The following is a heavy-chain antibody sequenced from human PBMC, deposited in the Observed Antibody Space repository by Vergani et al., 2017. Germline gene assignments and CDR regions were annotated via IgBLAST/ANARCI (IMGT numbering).Heavy chain of an antibody. CDR3: AKDQFFEWELLAQFDY. D-gene: IGHD1-26*01. Sequence: EVQLVESGGGLVQPGGSLRLSCAASGFTFSSYAMSWVRQAPGKGLEWVSAISGSGGSTYYADSVKGRFTISRDNSKNPLYLQMNSLRAEDTAVYYCAKDQFFEWELLAQFDYWGQGTLVTVSS. CDR1: GFTFSSYA. V-gene: IGHV3-23*04. CDR2: ISGSGGST. J-gene: IGHJ4*02.